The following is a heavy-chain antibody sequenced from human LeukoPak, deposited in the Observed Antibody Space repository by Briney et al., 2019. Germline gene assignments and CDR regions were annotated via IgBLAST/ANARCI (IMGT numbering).Heavy chain of an antibody. Sequence: GESLKISCKGSGYSFTSYWIGWVRQMPGKGLEWMGIIYTGDSDTRYSPSFQGQVTISADKSISTAYLQWSSLKASDTAMYYCARGSGLLWFGELSAFDYWGQGTLVTVSS. J-gene: IGHJ4*02. D-gene: IGHD3-10*01. V-gene: IGHV5-51*01. CDR1: GYSFTSYW. CDR3: ARGSGLLWFGELSAFDY. CDR2: IYTGDSDT.